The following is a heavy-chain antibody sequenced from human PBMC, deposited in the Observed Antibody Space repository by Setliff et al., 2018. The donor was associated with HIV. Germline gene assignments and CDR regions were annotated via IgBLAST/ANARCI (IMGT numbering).Heavy chain of an antibody. Sequence: PSETLSLTCTVSGDSITSDSFWNWFRQYPGRGLEWIGYMHFSGTGNWNPSLKSRVIISVETSQNQFSLNLSSVTDADTAVYYCARAPFSGGRFGWFDSWGQGALVTVSS. CDR1: GDSITSDSF. D-gene: IGHD2-15*01. CDR2: MHFSGTG. CDR3: ARAPFSGGRFGWFDS. V-gene: IGHV4-31*03. J-gene: IGHJ5*01.